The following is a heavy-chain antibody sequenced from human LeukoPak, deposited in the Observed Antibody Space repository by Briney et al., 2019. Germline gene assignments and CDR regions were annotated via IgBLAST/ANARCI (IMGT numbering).Heavy chain of an antibody. CDR1: GFIFSNYW. CDR3: ARHCSSGRCNYDY. CDR2: IKQDGSEK. D-gene: IGHD2-15*01. Sequence: PGGSLRLSCVASGFIFSNYWMSWVRQAPGKGLEWVANIKQDGSEKYYVDSVKGRFTISRDNAKNSLYLQMDSLRAEDMAVYYCARHCSSGRCNYDYWGQGTLVTVSS. J-gene: IGHJ4*02. V-gene: IGHV3-7*03.